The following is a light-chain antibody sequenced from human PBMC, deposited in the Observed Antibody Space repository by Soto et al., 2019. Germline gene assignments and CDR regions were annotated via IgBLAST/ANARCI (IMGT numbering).Light chain of an antibody. Sequence: EVVLTQSPGTMSWSPGERATLSYRASQNVYINSLAWYQQKPGQPPRLLIYGASTRAAAIPDRFSGSGSGAGFALSIDGLEPEDFAIYYCQQYGDSPLTFGPGTRVD. CDR2: GAS. CDR1: QNVYINS. CDR3: QQYGDSPLT. J-gene: IGKJ3*01. V-gene: IGKV3-20*01.